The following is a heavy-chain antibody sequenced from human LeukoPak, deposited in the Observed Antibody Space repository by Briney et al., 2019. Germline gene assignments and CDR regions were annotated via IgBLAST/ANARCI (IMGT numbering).Heavy chain of an antibody. J-gene: IGHJ4*02. Sequence: GGSLRLSCEASGFKFSNYAMSWVRQAPGKGLEWVANIKQAGSEKYYVDSVKGRFTISRDNAKNSLYLQMNSLRAEDTAVYYCASPAGTGYWGQGTLVTVSS. CDR3: ASPAGTGY. CDR1: GFKFSNYA. D-gene: IGHD6-13*01. CDR2: IKQAGSEK. V-gene: IGHV3-7*01.